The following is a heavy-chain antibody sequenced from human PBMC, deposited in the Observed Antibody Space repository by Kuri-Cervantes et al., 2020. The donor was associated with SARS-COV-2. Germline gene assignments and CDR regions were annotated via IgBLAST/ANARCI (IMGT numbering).Heavy chain of an antibody. Sequence: ETLSLTCAASGFTFSSYWMSWVRQAPGKGLEWVANIKQDGSEKYYVDSVKGRFTISRDNAKNSLSLQMSSLGVEDTALYYCVGAYRQPWTIIFESWGQGTQVTVSS. J-gene: IGHJ4*02. CDR3: VGAYRQPWTIIFES. CDR1: GFTFSSYW. CDR2: IKQDGSEK. V-gene: IGHV3-7*04. D-gene: IGHD3/OR15-3a*01.